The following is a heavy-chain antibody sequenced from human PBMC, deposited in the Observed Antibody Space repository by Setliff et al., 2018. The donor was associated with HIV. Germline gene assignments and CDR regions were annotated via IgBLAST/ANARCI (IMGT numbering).Heavy chain of an antibody. J-gene: IGHJ4*02. V-gene: IGHV4-4*07. CDR1: GGSISGYF. Sequence: SETLSLTCTVSGGSISGYFWSWIRQPAGKGLEWIGRTFTSGITNYSPSLKSRVTMSVDTSKNQFSLNLTSVTAADTAVYYCAREPKGGDDRALDYWGQGTMVTVSS. D-gene: IGHD3-16*01. CDR3: AREPKGGDDRALDY. CDR2: TFTSGIT.